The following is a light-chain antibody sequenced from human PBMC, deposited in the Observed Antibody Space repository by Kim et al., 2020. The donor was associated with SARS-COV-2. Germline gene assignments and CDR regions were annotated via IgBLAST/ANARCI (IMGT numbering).Light chain of an antibody. J-gene: IGKJ2*01. CDR3: QQYGSSKT. CDR2: GAS. V-gene: IGKV3-20*01. CDR1: QSVSSSY. Sequence: EIVLTQSPGTLSLSPGERATLSCRASQSVSSSYLAWYQQKPGQAPRLLIYGASNRATGIPDRFSGSGSGTDFTLTISRLEPEDFAVYYCQQYGSSKTFGQGTKLEI.